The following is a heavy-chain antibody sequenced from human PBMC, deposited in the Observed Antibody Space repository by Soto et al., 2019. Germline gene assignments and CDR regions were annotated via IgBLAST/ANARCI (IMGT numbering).Heavy chain of an antibody. D-gene: IGHD2-15*01. CDR1: GFTFSTYS. V-gene: IGHV3-NL1*01. J-gene: IGHJ4*02. Sequence: GGSLRLSCAASGFTFSTYSMNWVRQAPGKGLEWVSYYADSVKGRFTISRDNSKNTLYLQMNSLRAEDTAVYYCARIPGYCSGGSCEPVDYWGQGTLVTVSS. CDR3: ARIPGYCSGGSCEPVDY.